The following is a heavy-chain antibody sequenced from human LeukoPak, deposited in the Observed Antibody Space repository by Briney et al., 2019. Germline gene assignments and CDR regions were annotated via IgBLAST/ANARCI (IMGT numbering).Heavy chain of an antibody. J-gene: IGHJ4*02. Sequence: SETLSLTCTVSGYSIGSGYCWGWIRQPPGKGLEWIGEINHSGSTNYNPSLKSRVTVSLDTSKNQFSLKLRSVTAADTAVYYCARRRDSSGYYYGGGHYFDYWGQGTLVTVSS. D-gene: IGHD3-22*01. CDR2: INHSGST. CDR3: ARRRDSSGYYYGGGHYFDY. CDR1: GYSIGSGYC. V-gene: IGHV4-38-2*02.